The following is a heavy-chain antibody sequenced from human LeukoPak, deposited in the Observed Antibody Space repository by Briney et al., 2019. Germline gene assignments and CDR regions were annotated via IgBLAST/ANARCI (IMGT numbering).Heavy chain of an antibody. V-gene: IGHV3-30*18. CDR1: GFTFSSYG. J-gene: IGHJ4*02. Sequence: PGGSLRLSCAASGFTFSSYGMHWVRQAPGKGVEGVAVISYDGSNKYYADSVKGRFTISRDNSKNTLYLQMNSLRAEDTAVYYCAKDERDYFDYWGQGTLVTVSS. CDR3: AKDERDYFDY. D-gene: IGHD1-1*01. CDR2: ISYDGSNK.